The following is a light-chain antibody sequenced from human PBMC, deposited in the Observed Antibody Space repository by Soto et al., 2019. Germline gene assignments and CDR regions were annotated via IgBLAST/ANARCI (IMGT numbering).Light chain of an antibody. CDR2: QDT. V-gene: IGLV3-1*01. CDR1: KMGDKY. CDR3: QAWDSTTGV. J-gene: IGLJ3*02. Sequence: SYELTQPPSVSVSPGQTASITCSGDKMGDKYAFWYQQKPGQSPVLVIYQDTRRPSGIPERFSGSNSGNTATLTIIGTQALDEAYYYCQAWDSTTGVFGGGTKLTVL.